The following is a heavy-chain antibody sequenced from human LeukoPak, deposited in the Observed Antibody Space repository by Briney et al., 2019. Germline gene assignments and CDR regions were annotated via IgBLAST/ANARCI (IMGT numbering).Heavy chain of an antibody. CDR3: ARDAPLAYCGGDCYSSQY. D-gene: IGHD2-21*01. Sequence: SQTLSLTCTVSGGSISSGNYYWSWIRQPAGKGLEWIGRIYTSGSTNYNPSLESRVTISVDTSKNQFSLKLNSVTAADTAVYYCARDAPLAYCGGDCYSSQYWGQGTLVTASS. CDR1: GGSISSGNYY. V-gene: IGHV4-61*02. CDR2: IYTSGST. J-gene: IGHJ4*02.